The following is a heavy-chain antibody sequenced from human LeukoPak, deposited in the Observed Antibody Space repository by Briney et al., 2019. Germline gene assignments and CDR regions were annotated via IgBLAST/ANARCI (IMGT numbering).Heavy chain of an antibody. CDR2: ITNSGGST. D-gene: IGHD5-18*01. J-gene: IGHJ4*02. CDR3: AKEEIQLWATLDY. V-gene: IGHV3-23*01. Sequence: GGSLRLSCAASGFTFSSYAMSWVRQAPGKGLEWVSGITNSGGSTYYADSVKGRFTISRDNSKNTLYLQMNSLRAEDTAVYYCAKEEIQLWATLDYWGQGTLVTVSS. CDR1: GFTFSSYA.